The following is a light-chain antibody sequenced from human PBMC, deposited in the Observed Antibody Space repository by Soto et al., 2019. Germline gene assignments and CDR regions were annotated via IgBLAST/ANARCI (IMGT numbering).Light chain of an antibody. J-gene: IGKJ1*01. V-gene: IGKV3-11*01. CDR2: DAS. CDR1: QSIGLA. CDR3: QQRTDRPPWT. Sequence: EIVLTQAPATLSLTTGERATLSCRASQSIGLAIAWYQHKPGQAPRLLIFDASQRATGIPARFRGSGSGTDFTLSISSLEPEDFAVYYCQQRTDRPPWTSGQGTKVDIK.